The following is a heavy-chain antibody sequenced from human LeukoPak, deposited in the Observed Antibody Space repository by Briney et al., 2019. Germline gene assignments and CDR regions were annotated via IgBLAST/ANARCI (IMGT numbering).Heavy chain of an antibody. CDR2: ISPDGKTI. D-gene: IGHD4-17*01. Sequence: GGSLRLSCAASGFTFSRYWMHWVRQAPGKGLVWVSRISPDGKTINYADSVKGGFTVSRDNAKNTLYLQMNSLRAEDTAVYYCARDLREKDYWGQGTLVTVSS. CDR1: GFTFSRYW. J-gene: IGHJ4*02. V-gene: IGHV3-74*01. CDR3: ARDLREKDY.